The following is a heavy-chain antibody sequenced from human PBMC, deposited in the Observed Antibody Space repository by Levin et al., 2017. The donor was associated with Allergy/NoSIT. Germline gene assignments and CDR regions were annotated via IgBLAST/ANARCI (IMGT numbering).Heavy chain of an antibody. CDR1: GFTFEDFA. Sequence: GGSLRLSCAASGFTFEDFAMHWVRQAPGKGLEWVAGISWNSGNIGYADSVKGRFTISRDNPKNFIYLQMNSLRAEDSALYYCTKDRLMVAVPYDAFDFWGQGTVVIVSS. V-gene: IGHV3-9*01. D-gene: IGHD2-15*01. J-gene: IGHJ3*01. CDR2: ISWNSGNI. CDR3: TKDRLMVAVPYDAFDF.